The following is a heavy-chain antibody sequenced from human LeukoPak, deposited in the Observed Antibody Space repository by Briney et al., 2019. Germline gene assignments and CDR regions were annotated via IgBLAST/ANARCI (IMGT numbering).Heavy chain of an antibody. V-gene: IGHV1-18*01. J-gene: IGHJ4*02. D-gene: IGHD6-6*01. CDR2: ISAYNGNT. Sequence: ASVKVSCKASGYTFTSYGISWVRQAPGQGLEWMGWISAYNGNTNYAQKFQGRVTMTRDTSIRTAYMELSRLRSDDTAVYYCASTSARPEAYYFDYWGQGTLVTVSS. CDR3: ASTSARPEAYYFDY. CDR1: GYTFTSYG.